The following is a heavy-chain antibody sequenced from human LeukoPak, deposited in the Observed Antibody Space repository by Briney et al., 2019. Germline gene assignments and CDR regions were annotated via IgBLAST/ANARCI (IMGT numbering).Heavy chain of an antibody. D-gene: IGHD6-19*01. CDR1: GGSISSGGYY. CDR3: ARDSHAVAGYNWFDP. J-gene: IGHJ5*02. Sequence: PSETLSLTCTVSGGSISSGGYYWSWIRQHPGKGLEWIGYIYYSGSTYYNPSLKSRVTISVDTSKNQFSLKLSSVTAADTAVYYCARDSHAVAGYNWFDPWGQRTLVTVSS. V-gene: IGHV4-31*03. CDR2: IYYSGST.